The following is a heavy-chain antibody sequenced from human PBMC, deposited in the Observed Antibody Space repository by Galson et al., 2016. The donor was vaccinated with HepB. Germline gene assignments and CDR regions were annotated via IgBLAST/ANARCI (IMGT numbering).Heavy chain of an antibody. CDR1: GFIVSSNY. CDR3: ARDRQYSSSWPRRTYYYAMDV. CDR2: INSGGST. D-gene: IGHD6-13*01. J-gene: IGHJ6*02. V-gene: IGHV3-66*01. Sequence: SLRLSCAASGFIVSSNYINWVRQAPGKGLEWVSLINSGGSTYYADSVKGRFTSSRDNSKNTVYLQMNSLRVEDTAVYYCARDRQYSSSWPRRTYYYAMDVWAQETTVTVSS.